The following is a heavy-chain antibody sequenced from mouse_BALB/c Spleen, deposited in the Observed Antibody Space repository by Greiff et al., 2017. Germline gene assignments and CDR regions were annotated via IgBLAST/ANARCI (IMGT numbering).Heavy chain of an antibody. CDR1: GFAFSSYD. CDR2: ISSGGGST. Sequence: EVMLVESGGGLVKPGGSLKLSCAASGFAFSSYDMSWVRQTPEKRLEWVAYISSGGGSTYYPDTVKGRFTISRDNAKNTLYLQMSSLKSEDTAMYYCASPYGNYVEFAYWGQGTLVTVSA. J-gene: IGHJ3*01. V-gene: IGHV5-12-1*01. CDR3: ASPYGNYVEFAY. D-gene: IGHD2-10*02.